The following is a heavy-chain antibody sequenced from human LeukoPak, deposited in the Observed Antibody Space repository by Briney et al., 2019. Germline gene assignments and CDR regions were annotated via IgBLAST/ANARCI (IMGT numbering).Heavy chain of an antibody. J-gene: IGHJ4*02. Sequence: GGSLRLSCAASGFTFSNAWMSWVRQAPGKGLEWVGRIKRKRDGGTTDYAAPVKGRFSLSRDDSKNTLYLQMNSLKTEDTAVYYCARDMSGGWYYFDYWGQGTLVTVSS. CDR2: IKRKRDGGTT. CDR3: ARDMSGGWYYFDY. CDR1: GFTFSNAW. D-gene: IGHD6-19*01. V-gene: IGHV3-15*01.